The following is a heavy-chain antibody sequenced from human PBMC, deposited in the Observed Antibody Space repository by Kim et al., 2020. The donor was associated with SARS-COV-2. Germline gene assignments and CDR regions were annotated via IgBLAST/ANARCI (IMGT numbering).Heavy chain of an antibody. CDR1: GFTVSSNY. CDR3: ARDFVTGYYYYYMDV. CDR2: ICSGGST. V-gene: IGHV3-66*01. D-gene: IGHD1-1*01. Sequence: GGSLRLSCAASGFTVSSNYMSWVRQAPGKGLEWVSVICSGGSTYYADSVKGRFTISRDNSKNTLYLQMNSLRAEDTAVYYCARDFVTGYYYYYMDVWGKGTTVTVSS. J-gene: IGHJ6*03.